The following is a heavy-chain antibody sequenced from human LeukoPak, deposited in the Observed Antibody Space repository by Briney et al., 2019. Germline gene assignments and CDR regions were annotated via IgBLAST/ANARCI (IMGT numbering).Heavy chain of an antibody. D-gene: IGHD6-6*01. CDR2: INWNGGST. J-gene: IGHJ6*03. CDR1: GFTFDDYG. V-gene: IGHV3-20*04. Sequence: GGSLRLSCAASGFTFDDYGMSWVRQAPGKGLEWVSGINWNGGSTGYADSVKGRFTISRDNAKNSLYLQMNSLRAEDTALYYCARVPPSIADSLGVLDYYMDVWGKGTTVTVSS. CDR3: ARVPPSIADSLGVLDYYMDV.